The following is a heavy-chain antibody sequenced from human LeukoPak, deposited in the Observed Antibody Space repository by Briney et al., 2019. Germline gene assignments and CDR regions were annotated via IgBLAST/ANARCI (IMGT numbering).Heavy chain of an antibody. CDR1: GGSISSYY. D-gene: IGHD3-10*01. V-gene: IGHV4-59*01. CDR2: IYYSGST. J-gene: IGHJ3*02. Sequence: SETLSLTCTVSGGSISSYYWSWIRQPPGKGLVWIAYIYYSGSTNYNPSLKSRVTISVDTSENQFSLKLSSVTAADTAVYYCARVITMVRGVITPDAFDIWGQGTMVTVSS. CDR3: ARVITMVRGVITPDAFDI.